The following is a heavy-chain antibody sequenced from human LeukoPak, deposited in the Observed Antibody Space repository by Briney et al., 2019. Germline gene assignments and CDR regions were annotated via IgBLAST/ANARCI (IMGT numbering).Heavy chain of an antibody. J-gene: IGHJ4*02. D-gene: IGHD2-15*01. V-gene: IGHV2-5*02. CDR3: AHSGCSGGSCYPYFDY. CDR1: GFSLSTSGVG. Sequence: SGPTLVKPTQTLTLTCTFSGFSLSTSGVGVGWIRQPPGKALEWLALIYWDDDKRHSPSLKSRLTITKDTSKNQVVLTMTNMDPVDTATYYCAHSGCSGGSCYPYFDYWGQGTLVTVSS. CDR2: IYWDDDK.